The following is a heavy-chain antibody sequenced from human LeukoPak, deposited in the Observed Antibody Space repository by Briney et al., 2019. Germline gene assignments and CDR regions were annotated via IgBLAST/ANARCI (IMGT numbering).Heavy chain of an antibody. CDR3: ARHVGYCSSTSCYYYYGMDV. Sequence: SETLSLTCAVSVGSFSNDYWSWIRQPPGKGLEWIGYIYYSGSTNYNPSLKSRVTISVDTSKNQFSLKLSSVTAADTAVYYCARHVGYCSSTSCYYYYGMDVWGQGTTVTVSS. V-gene: IGHV4-59*08. CDR2: IYYSGST. CDR1: VGSFSNDY. J-gene: IGHJ6*02. D-gene: IGHD2-2*01.